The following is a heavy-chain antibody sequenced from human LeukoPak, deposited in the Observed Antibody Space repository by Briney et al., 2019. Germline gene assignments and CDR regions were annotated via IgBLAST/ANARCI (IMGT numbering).Heavy chain of an antibody. CDR1: GYTFTGYY. J-gene: IGHJ5*02. V-gene: IGHV1-2*02. CDR2: INPNSDGT. Sequence: GASVRVSCKASGYTFTGYYMHWVRQAPGQGLEWMGWINPNSDGTNYAQKFQGRVTMTRDTSISTAYMELSRLRSDDTAVYYCARDYSGEWEQLTGWWFDPWGQGTLVIVSS. D-gene: IGHD1-26*01. CDR3: ARDYSGEWEQLTGWWFDP.